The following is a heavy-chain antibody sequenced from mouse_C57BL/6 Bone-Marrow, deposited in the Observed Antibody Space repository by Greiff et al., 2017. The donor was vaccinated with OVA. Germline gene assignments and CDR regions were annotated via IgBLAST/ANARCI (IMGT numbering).Heavy chain of an antibody. J-gene: IGHJ2*01. Sequence: QVHVKQPGAELVRPGASVKLSCKASGYTFTDYYINWVKQRPGQGLEWIVRIYPGSGNTNYNEKFKGKATLTAEKSSSPAYMQLSSLTSEDSAVYFCARSVITTVVAPFVDYGGQGTTLTVSS. V-gene: IGHV1-76*01. CDR2: IYPGSGNT. CDR1: GYTFTDYY. CDR3: ARSVITTVVAPFVDY. D-gene: IGHD1-1*01.